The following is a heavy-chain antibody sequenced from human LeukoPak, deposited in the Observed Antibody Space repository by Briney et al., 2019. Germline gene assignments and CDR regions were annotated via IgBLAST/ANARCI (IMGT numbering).Heavy chain of an antibody. J-gene: IGHJ4*02. D-gene: IGHD3-10*01. Sequence: ASVKVSCKASGYTFTGYYMHWVRQAPGQGLEWMGRINPNSGGTNYAQKFQGRVTMTRDTSISTAYMELSRLRSDDTAVYYCARGWPHGSGSTDGGYWGQGTLVTVSS. V-gene: IGHV1-2*06. CDR3: ARGWPHGSGSTDGGY. CDR1: GYTFTGYY. CDR2: INPNSGGT.